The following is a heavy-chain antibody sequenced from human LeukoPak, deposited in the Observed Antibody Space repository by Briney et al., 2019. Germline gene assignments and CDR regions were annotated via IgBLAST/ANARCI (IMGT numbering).Heavy chain of an antibody. J-gene: IGHJ4*02. Sequence: SETLSLTCTASGGSITSYYWRWSRQPPGKGLEWIGYISYSGSTNYSPSLKSRVTTSVDTSKNQFSLKLNSVTAADTAVYYCARHKSESGDYTAFDFWGPGIPVTVSS. CDR2: ISYSGST. D-gene: IGHD3-3*01. CDR1: GGSITSYY. CDR3: ARHKSESGDYTAFDF. V-gene: IGHV4-59*08.